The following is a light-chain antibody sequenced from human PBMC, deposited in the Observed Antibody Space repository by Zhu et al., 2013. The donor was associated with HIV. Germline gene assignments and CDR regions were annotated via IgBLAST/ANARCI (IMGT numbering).Light chain of an antibody. J-gene: IGKJ2*01. CDR1: RTVTNN. Sequence: EIVLTQSPGTLSLSPGERATLSCRASRTVTNNLAWYQQKPGQAPRLLIYAVSNRATGIPERFSGSGSGTEFTLTISSLQSEDSAVYFCQQYDNWPPYTFGQGTKLEIK. CDR2: AVS. CDR3: QQYDNWPPYT. V-gene: IGKV3D-15*01.